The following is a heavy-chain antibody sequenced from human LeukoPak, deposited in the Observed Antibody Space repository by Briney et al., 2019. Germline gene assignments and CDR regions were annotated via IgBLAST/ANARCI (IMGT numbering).Heavy chain of an antibody. CDR1: GGSISSSSHY. J-gene: IGHJ4*02. D-gene: IGHD1-1*01. V-gene: IGHV4-39*01. CDR3: ARHVDNWNDRAMFDF. Sequence: SETLSLTCTVSGGSISSSSHYWGWIRQPPGKGLEWIGSIYSSGSAYYNPSLKSRVTISVDTSKNQFSLKLNSVTATDTALYFCARHVDNWNDRAMFDFWGQGILVTVSS. CDR2: IYSSGSA.